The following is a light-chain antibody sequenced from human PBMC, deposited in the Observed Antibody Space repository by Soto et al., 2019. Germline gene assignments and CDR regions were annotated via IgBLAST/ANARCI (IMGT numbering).Light chain of an antibody. CDR2: DVS. V-gene: IGLV2-14*01. J-gene: IGLJ1*01. Sequence: QSVLTQPASVSGSPGQSITISCTGTSSDVGGYNYFSWYQQHPDKAPKLMIYDVSNRPSGVSNRFSGSKSGNTASLTISGLQAEDEADYYCSSYTSSSTPYVFGTGTKLTVL. CDR3: SSYTSSSTPYV. CDR1: SSDVGGYNY.